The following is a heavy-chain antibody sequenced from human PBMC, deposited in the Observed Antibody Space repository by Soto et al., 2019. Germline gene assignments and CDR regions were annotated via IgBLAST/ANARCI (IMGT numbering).Heavy chain of an antibody. CDR2: ISGSGVTT. D-gene: IGHD1-26*01. CDR3: AKGYIVGATRAGFDY. J-gene: IGHJ4*02. V-gene: IGHV3-23*01. CDR1: GFTFSSYA. Sequence: EVQLLESGGGLVQPGGSLRLSCAASGFTFSSYAMSWVRQAPGKGLEWVSAISGSGVTTYYADSVKGRFTISRDNSKNTLYLQMNSLRAEDTAVYYCAKGYIVGATRAGFDYWGQGTLVTVSS.